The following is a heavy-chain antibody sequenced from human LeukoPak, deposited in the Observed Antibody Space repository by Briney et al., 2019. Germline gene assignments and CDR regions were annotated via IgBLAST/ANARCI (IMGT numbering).Heavy chain of an antibody. J-gene: IGHJ3*02. Sequence: SVKVSCKASGGTFSSYAISWVRQAPGQGLEWMGRIIPILGIANYAQKFQGRVTITADKSTSTAYMELSSLRSEDTAVYYCAREQLVPAFDIWGQGTMVTVSS. V-gene: IGHV1-69*04. D-gene: IGHD6-6*01. CDR2: IIPILGIA. CDR1: GGTFSSYA. CDR3: AREQLVPAFDI.